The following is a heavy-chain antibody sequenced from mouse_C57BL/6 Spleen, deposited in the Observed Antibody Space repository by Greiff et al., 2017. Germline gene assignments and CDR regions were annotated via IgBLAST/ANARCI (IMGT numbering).Heavy chain of an antibody. CDR2: INPYNGGT. J-gene: IGHJ2*01. CDR1: GYTFTDYY. V-gene: IGHV1-19*01. CDR3: ARYDSLDY. Sequence: VQLQQSGPVLVKPGASVKMSCKASGYTFTDYYMNWVEQSHGKSLEWIGVINPYNGGTSYNQKFKGKATLTVDKSSSTAYMELNSLTSEDSAVYYCARYDSLDYWGQGTTLTVSS. D-gene: IGHD2-4*01.